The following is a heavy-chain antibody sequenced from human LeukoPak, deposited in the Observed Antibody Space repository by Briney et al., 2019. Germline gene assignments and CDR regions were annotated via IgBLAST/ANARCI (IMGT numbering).Heavy chain of an antibody. CDR2: ISWNSGSI. D-gene: IGHD3-22*01. V-gene: IGHV3-9*01. CDR3: AKESSYYCDSSGYYPPSRAFDI. J-gene: IGHJ3*02. CDR1: GFTFDDYA. Sequence: GGSLRLSCAASGFTFDDYAMHWVRQAPGKGLEWVSGISWNSGSIVYADSVKGRFTISRDNAKNSLYLQMNSLRAEDTALYYCAKESSYYCDSSGYYPPSRAFDIWGQGTMVTVSS.